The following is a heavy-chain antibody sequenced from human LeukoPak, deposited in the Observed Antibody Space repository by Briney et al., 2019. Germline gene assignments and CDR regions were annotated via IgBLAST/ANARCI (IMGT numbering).Heavy chain of an antibody. Sequence: ASVNVSCKASGYIFSDFYTHWVRQAPGRGFEWMGWISRYSGATKVAQKFQGRVTLTRDISISTMYVELSNLSSDDTGVYYGVTWAGGNSDVASFDFWGQGTLVIVSS. CDR2: ISRYSGAT. V-gene: IGHV1-2*02. CDR1: GYIFSDFY. J-gene: IGHJ4*02. D-gene: IGHD2-21*01. CDR3: VTWAGGNSDVASFDF.